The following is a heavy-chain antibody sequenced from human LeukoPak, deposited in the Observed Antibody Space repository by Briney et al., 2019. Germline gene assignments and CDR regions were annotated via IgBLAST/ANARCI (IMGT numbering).Heavy chain of an antibody. D-gene: IGHD1-26*01. Sequence: GTSLRLPCAASGFTFRNYAIHWVRQAPGEGLEWVAVITYNGDIKYYADYVKGRFTISRDNSQNTVFLQMNSLRPEDTAVYYCARDAQSGAHSDFDYWGQGTLVTVSS. V-gene: IGHV3-30-3*01. J-gene: IGHJ4*02. CDR1: GFTFRNYA. CDR2: ITYNGDIK. CDR3: ARDAQSGAHSDFDY.